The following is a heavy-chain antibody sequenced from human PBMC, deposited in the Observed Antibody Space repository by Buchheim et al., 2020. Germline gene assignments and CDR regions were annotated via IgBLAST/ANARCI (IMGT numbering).Heavy chain of an antibody. J-gene: IGHJ5*02. V-gene: IGHV3-30-3*01. CDR1: GFTFSSYA. CDR2: ISYDGSNK. CDR3: ARDRRPHYYDSSGLDP. Sequence: QVQLVESGGGVVQPGRSLRLSCAASGFTFSSYAMHWVRQAPGKGLEWVAVISYDGSNKYYADSVKGRFTISRDNSKNRLYLQMNSLRAEDTAVYYCARDRRPHYYDSSGLDPWGQGTL. D-gene: IGHD3-22*01.